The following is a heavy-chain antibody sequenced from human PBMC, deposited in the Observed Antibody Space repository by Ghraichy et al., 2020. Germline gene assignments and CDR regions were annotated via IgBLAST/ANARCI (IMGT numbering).Heavy chain of an antibody. CDR3: AREVSSGYYTSYFYFYMDV. Sequence: SETLSLTCTVSGGSISRGDYYWSWVRQPPGKGLEWIGYIYYTGSTYYSTSLKSRVSISLDTSENQFSLQLSSVTAADTSIYYCAREVSSGYYTSYFYFYMDVWGKGTTVTVSS. CDR2: IYYTGST. V-gene: IGHV4-31*03. CDR1: GGSISRGDYY. D-gene: IGHD3-3*01. J-gene: IGHJ6*03.